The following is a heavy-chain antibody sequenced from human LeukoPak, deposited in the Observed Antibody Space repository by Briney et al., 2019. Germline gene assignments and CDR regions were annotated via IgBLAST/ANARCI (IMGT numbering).Heavy chain of an antibody. D-gene: IGHD3-10*01. CDR2: TSGSGGST. Sequence: GGSLRLSCAASGFTFSSYAMSWVRQAPGKGLEWVSATSGSGGSTYYADSVKGRFTISRDNSKNTLYLQMNSLRAEDTAVYYYAKDRVGLWFGELFFDYWGQGTLVTVSS. J-gene: IGHJ4*02. CDR1: GFTFSSYA. CDR3: AKDRVGLWFGELFFDY. V-gene: IGHV3-23*01.